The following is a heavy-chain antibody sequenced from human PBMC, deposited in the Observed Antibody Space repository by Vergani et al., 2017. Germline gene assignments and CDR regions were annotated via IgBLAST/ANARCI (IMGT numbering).Heavy chain of an antibody. V-gene: IGHV4-59*01. CDR2: IYYSGST. CDR1: GGSINSYY. J-gene: IGHJ4*02. Sequence: QVQLQESGPGLVKPSETLSLTCTVSGGSINSYYWSWIRQPPGKGLEWIGYIYYSGSTNYNPSLKSRVTISVDTSKNQFSLKLSSVTAADTAVYYCARGSMGIFDYWGQGTLVTVSS. D-gene: IGHD6-13*01. CDR3: ARGSMGIFDY.